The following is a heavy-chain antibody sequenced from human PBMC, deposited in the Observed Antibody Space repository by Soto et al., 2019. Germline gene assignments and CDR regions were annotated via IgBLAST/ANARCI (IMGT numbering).Heavy chain of an antibody. D-gene: IGHD3-3*01. J-gene: IGHJ4*02. CDR2: ISGSDGNT. Sequence: PGGFLRLSFAASGFSFGRYALSWVRQAPGKGLDWVSTISGSDGNTFYADSVKGRFSISRDTSQSTLYLQMNSLRADDTAIYDCARWSYLDYWGQGTLVTVSS. V-gene: IGHV3-23*01. CDR1: GFSFGRYA. CDR3: ARWSYLDY.